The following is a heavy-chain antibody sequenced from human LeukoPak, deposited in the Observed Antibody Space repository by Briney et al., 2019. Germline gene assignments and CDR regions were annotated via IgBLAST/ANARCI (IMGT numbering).Heavy chain of an antibody. CDR2: ISYDGSNK. CDR1: GFTFSSYA. CDR3: ARDLFY. J-gene: IGHJ4*02. V-gene: IGHV3-30-3*01. Sequence: GGSLRLSCAASGFTFSSYAMHWVRQAPGKGLEWVAVISYDGSNKYYADSVKGRFTISRDNSKNTLYLQMNSLRAEDTAVYYCARDLFYWGQGTLVTVSS.